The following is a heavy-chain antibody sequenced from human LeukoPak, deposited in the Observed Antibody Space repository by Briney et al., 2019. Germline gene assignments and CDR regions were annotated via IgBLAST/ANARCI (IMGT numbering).Heavy chain of an antibody. V-gene: IGHV3-30-3*01. J-gene: IGHJ4*02. CDR3: ARGAYGSGSYYNVHPLGY. CDR2: ISYDGSNK. CDR1: GFTFSSYA. D-gene: IGHD3-10*01. Sequence: PGGSLRLSCAASGFTFSSYAMHWVRQAPGKGLEWVAVISYDGSNKYYADSVKGRFTISRDNSKNTLYLQMNSLRAEDTAVYYCARGAYGSGSYYNVHPLGYWGQGTLVTVSS.